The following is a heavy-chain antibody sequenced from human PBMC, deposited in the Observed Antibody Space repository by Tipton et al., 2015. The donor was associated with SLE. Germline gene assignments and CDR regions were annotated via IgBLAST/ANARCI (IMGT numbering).Heavy chain of an antibody. D-gene: IGHD3-22*01. V-gene: IGHV4-34*01. CDR2: INYSANT. Sequence: TLSLTCAISGGSFSGYAWSWIRQTPGKGLEWIGEINYSANTNYNPSLKSRATISIDPSRNQLSLKLSSVTAADTAVYFCARGVAHYYDSGSFDVWGQGTLVTVSS. J-gene: IGHJ3*01. CDR3: ARGVAHYYDSGSFDV. CDR1: GGSFSGYA.